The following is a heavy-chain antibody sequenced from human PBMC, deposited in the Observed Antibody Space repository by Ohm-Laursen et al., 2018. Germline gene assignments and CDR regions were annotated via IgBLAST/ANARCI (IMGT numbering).Heavy chain of an antibody. D-gene: IGHD3-22*01. CDR1: GGSVSSGSYY. J-gene: IGHJ4*02. CDR2: IYYSGST. CDR3: ARVPIYYYDSSGYARRTFDY. Sequence: TLSLTCTVSGGSVSSGSYYWSWIRQPPGKGLEWIGYIYYSGSTNYNPSLKSRVTISVDTSKNQFSLKLSSVTAADTAVYYCARVPIYYYDSSGYARRTFDYWDQGTLVTVSS. V-gene: IGHV4-61*01.